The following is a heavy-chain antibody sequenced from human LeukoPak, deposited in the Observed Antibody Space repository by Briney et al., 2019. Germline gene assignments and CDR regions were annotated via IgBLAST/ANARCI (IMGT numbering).Heavy chain of an antibody. CDR3: ATPVGILTGYYNFDY. V-gene: IGHV1-2*02. J-gene: IGHJ4*02. CDR2: INPNSGGT. CDR1: GYTFTGYY. D-gene: IGHD3-9*01. Sequence: ASVKVSCKASGYTFTGYYMHWVRQAPGQGLEWMGWINPNSGGTNYAQKFRGRVTMTRDTSISTAYMELSRLRSDDTAVYYCATPVGILTGYYNFDYWGQGTLVTVSS.